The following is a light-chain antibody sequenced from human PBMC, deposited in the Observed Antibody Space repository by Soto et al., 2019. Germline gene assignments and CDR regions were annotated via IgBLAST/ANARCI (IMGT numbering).Light chain of an antibody. J-gene: IGLJ2*01. V-gene: IGLV6-57*03. CDR3: QSYDSSNHVV. CDR1: SGSIASNY. Sequence: NFMLTQPHSVSESPGKTVTISCTRSSGSIASNYVQWYQQRPGSAPTTVIYEDNQRPSGVPDRFSGSIDSSSNSASLTISGLKTKDEADYYCQSYDSSNHVVFGGGTQLTVL. CDR2: EDN.